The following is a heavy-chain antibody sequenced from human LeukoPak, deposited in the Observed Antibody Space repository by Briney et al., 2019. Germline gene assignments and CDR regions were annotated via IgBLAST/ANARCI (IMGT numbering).Heavy chain of an antibody. CDR1: GFTFSSYA. CDR2: ISGSGGST. Sequence: PGGSLRLSCAAPGFTFSSYAMSWVRQAPGKGLEWVSAISGSGGSTYYADSVKGRFTISRDNSKNTLYLQMNSLRAEDTAVYYCAKDLWGIVVELSLDYWGQGTLVTVSS. J-gene: IGHJ4*02. D-gene: IGHD3-22*01. CDR3: AKDLWGIVVELSLDY. V-gene: IGHV3-23*01.